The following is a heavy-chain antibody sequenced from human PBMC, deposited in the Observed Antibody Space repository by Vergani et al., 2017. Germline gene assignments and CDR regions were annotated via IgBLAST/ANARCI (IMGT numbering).Heavy chain of an antibody. Sequence: QVQLQESGPGLVKPSETLSLTCTVSGGSISSYYWSWIRQPPGKGLEWIGYIYYSGSTNYNPSLKSRVTISVDTSKNQFSLMLSSVTAADTAVYYCARGGGSCPYFDYWGQGALVTVSS. D-gene: IGHD2-15*01. J-gene: IGHJ4*02. CDR1: GGSISSYY. V-gene: IGHV4-59*01. CDR3: ARGGGSCPYFDY. CDR2: IYYSGST.